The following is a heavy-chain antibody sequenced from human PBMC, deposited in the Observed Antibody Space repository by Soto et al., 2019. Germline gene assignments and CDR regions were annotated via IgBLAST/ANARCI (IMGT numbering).Heavy chain of an antibody. V-gene: IGHV1-18*01. CDR2: ITAYNGNT. CDR1: GYIFTSYG. D-gene: IGHD1-26*01. Sequence: QIQLVQSGAEVRKPGASVMVSCKASGYIFTSYGMSWVRQAPGQGLEWMGWITAYNGNTNYAQKVQGRITMTTDISTGTAYMELRSLTSDDTAVYYWARGGVGDTSGWFDPWGQGTLVTVSS. J-gene: IGHJ5*02. CDR3: ARGGVGDTSGWFDP.